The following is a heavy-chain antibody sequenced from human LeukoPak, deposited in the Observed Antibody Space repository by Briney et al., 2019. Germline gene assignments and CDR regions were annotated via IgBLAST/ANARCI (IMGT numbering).Heavy chain of an antibody. CDR1: GFTFSNAW. CDR2: ISYDGSNK. Sequence: GGSLRLSCAASGFTFSNAWMHWVRQAPGKGLEWVAVISYDGSNKYYADSVKGRFTISRDNSKNTLYLQMNSLRAEDTAVYYCAREAVAGTFDYWGQGTLVTVSS. CDR3: AREAVAGTFDY. J-gene: IGHJ4*02. D-gene: IGHD6-19*01. V-gene: IGHV3-30-3*01.